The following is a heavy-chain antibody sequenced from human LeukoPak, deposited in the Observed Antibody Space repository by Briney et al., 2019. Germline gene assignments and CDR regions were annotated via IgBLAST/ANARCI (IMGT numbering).Heavy chain of an antibody. CDR2: INPNSGGT. CDR3: ARAGDITIFGVVITGPNDY. CDR1: GYTFTGYY. J-gene: IGHJ4*02. V-gene: IGHV1-2*02. D-gene: IGHD3-3*01. Sequence: GASVKVSCKASGYTFTGYYMHWVRQAPGQGLEWMGWINPNSGGTNYAQKFQGRVTMTRDTSISTAYMELSGLRSDDTAVYYCARAGDITIFGVVITGPNDYWGQGTLVTVSS.